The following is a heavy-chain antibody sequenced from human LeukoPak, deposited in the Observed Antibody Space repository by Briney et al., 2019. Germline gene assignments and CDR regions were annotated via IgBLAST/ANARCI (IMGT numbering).Heavy chain of an antibody. V-gene: IGHV1-8*02. CDR1: GYTFTSYH. CDR3: ARPQLYDYVWGSYRSSFAFDI. J-gene: IGHJ3*02. D-gene: IGHD3-16*02. CDR2: MKLNSGNT. Sequence: ASVKVSCKTSGYTFTSYHIHWVRQAPGQGLEWMGWMKLNSGNTGYAQKFQGRVTMTRNTSISTAYMELSSLRSEDTAVYYCARPQLYDYVWGSYRSSFAFDIWGQGTMVTVSS.